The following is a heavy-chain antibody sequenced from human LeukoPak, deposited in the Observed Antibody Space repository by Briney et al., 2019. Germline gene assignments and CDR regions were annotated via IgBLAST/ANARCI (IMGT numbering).Heavy chain of an antibody. Sequence: GGSLRLSCAASGFTFSNYGMHWVRQAPGKGLEWVAVISYDGSNKYYADSVKGRFTISRDNSKNTLYLQMNSLRAEDTAVYYCAQLSSWSSQVDYWGQGTLVTVSS. V-gene: IGHV3-30*03. CDR1: GFTFSNYG. J-gene: IGHJ4*02. CDR2: ISYDGSNK. D-gene: IGHD6-13*01. CDR3: AQLSSWSSQVDY.